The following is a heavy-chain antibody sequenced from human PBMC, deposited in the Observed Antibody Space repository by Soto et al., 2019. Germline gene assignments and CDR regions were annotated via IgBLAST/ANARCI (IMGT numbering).Heavy chain of an antibody. Sequence: EVQLVESGGGLVQTGRSLRLSCAASGFTFDDYAMHWVRQSPGRGLEWVSGISYNSGSIDYADSVKGRFTISRDNANNSLYLQMNSLRVEDTSLYYGAKGDSQSSSLNFDSWGQGTLVTVSS. CDR3: AKGDSQSSSLNFDS. CDR2: ISYNSGSI. J-gene: IGHJ4*02. V-gene: IGHV3-9*01. D-gene: IGHD6-6*01. CDR1: GFTFDDYA.